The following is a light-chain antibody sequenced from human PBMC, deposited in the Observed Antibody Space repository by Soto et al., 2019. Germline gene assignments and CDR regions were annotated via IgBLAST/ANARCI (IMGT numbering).Light chain of an antibody. J-gene: IGKJ1*01. V-gene: IGKV3-20*01. Sequence: EIVLTQSPGTLSWFPGERATFACRASQSVASNYLAWYQQKFGQAPRLLIYGTSNRAAGIPDRFSGSGSGTDFTLTIGRLEPEDSAVYFCQQYRTSPRTFGQGTKVEI. CDR1: QSVASNY. CDR3: QQYRTSPRT. CDR2: GTS.